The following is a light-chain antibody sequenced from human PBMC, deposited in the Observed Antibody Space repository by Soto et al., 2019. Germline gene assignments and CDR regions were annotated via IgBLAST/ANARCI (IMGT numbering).Light chain of an antibody. Sequence: EIVMTQSPASLSVSPGDGATVSCRASQTVASNLAWYQQKPGQGPRLLIHGASTRAAGVPARFSGSGSRTDFTLTISSLQSEDFAVYYCQQYHNWPPQYTFGQGTKLQIK. CDR2: GAS. J-gene: IGKJ2*01. V-gene: IGKV3-15*01. CDR1: QTVASN. CDR3: QQYHNWPPQYT.